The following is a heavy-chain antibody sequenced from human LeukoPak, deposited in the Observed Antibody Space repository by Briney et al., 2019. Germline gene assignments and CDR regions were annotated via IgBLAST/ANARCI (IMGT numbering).Heavy chain of an antibody. J-gene: IGHJ4*02. Sequence: GASVKVSCKASGYTFTSYAMHWVRQAPGQRLEWMGWINAGNGNTKYSQKFQGGVTITRDTSASTAYMELSSLRSEDTAVYYCARGESSSLPYRYYFDYWGQGTLVTVSS. D-gene: IGHD6-13*01. CDR2: INAGNGNT. CDR1: GYTFTSYA. CDR3: ARGESSSLPYRYYFDY. V-gene: IGHV1-3*01.